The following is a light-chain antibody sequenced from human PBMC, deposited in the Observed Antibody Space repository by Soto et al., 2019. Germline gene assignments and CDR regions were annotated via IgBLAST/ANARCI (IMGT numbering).Light chain of an antibody. Sequence: DIQMTQSPSSLSASVGDRVTITCRASQSISSYLNWYQQKPGKAPKFLIYAASRLQSGVPSRFSGSGSGTDFALTISSLQSEDFATYYCQQSYSTPQTFGQGTKVDIK. J-gene: IGKJ1*01. CDR3: QQSYSTPQT. CDR2: AAS. V-gene: IGKV1-39*01. CDR1: QSISSY.